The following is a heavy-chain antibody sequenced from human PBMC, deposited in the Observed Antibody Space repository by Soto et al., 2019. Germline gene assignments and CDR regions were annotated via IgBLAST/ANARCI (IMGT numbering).Heavy chain of an antibody. J-gene: IGHJ6*02. CDR1: GYSLTSYW. Sequence: PGESLKISCKGSGYSLTSYWIGWVRQMPGKGLEWMGIIYPGDSDTRYSPSFQGQVTISADKSISTAYLQWSSLKASDTAMYYCASAGSKYYYDSSGPPDYGMDVWGQGTTVTVSS. V-gene: IGHV5-51*01. CDR2: IYPGDSDT. CDR3: ASAGSKYYYDSSGPPDYGMDV. D-gene: IGHD3-22*01.